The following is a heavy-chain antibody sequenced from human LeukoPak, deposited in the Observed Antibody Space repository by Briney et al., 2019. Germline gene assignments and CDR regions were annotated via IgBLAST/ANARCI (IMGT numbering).Heavy chain of an antibody. CDR2: INPNIGDA. D-gene: IGHD2-21*02. J-gene: IGHJ5*01. Sequence: GASVKVSCKASVYTFTDYFIHWVRQAPGQGLEWMGWINPNIGDASYAQKFQDRVTMTRDRSINTAYMELSRLTSDDTAVYYCARMALDGGDSIGFDSWGRGTLVTVSS. CDR3: ARMALDGGDSIGFDS. CDR1: VYTFTDYF. V-gene: IGHV1-2*02.